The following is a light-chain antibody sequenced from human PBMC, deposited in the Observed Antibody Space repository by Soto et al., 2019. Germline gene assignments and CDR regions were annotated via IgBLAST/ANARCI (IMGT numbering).Light chain of an antibody. CDR3: QQYETFSGT. Sequence: DIQMTQSPSTLSASVGDTVTVTCRASQSVSGWLAWYQQKPGEAHKLLIYDAYALPRGVQSRFSGSGSGTKFTLTIASLQPDDLATYYCQQYETFSGTFGPGTKVDIK. V-gene: IGKV1-5*01. CDR2: DAY. J-gene: IGKJ1*01. CDR1: QSVSGW.